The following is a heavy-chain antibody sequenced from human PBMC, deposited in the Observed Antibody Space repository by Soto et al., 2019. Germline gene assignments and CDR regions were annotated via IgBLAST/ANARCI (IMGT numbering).Heavy chain of an antibody. CDR1: GGSIRSYY. V-gene: IGHV4-59*01. CDR2: IFYSGST. J-gene: IGHJ4*02. D-gene: IGHD5-18*01. Sequence: TLSLTCTVSGGSIRSYYWTWIRQPPGKGLEWLGYIFYSGSTFYNPSLKSRVTISIHTSKSQFSLQLTSVTAADTAVYYCARGAADTAMVDSWGQGTLVTVSS. CDR3: ARGAADTAMVDS.